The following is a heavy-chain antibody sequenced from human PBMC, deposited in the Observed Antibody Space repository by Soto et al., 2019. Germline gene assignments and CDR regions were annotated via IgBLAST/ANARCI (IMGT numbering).Heavy chain of an antibody. V-gene: IGHV4-4*02. CDR3: ATLVITYYFDY. J-gene: IGHJ4*02. Sequence: LRETLSLTCAVSGGSISSSNWWSWVRQPPGKGLEWIGEIYHSGSTNYNPSLKSRVSISVDKSKNQFSLKLSSVTAADTAVYYCATLVITYYFDYWGQGTLVTVSS. CDR2: IYHSGST. CDR1: GGSISSSNW. D-gene: IGHD3-22*01.